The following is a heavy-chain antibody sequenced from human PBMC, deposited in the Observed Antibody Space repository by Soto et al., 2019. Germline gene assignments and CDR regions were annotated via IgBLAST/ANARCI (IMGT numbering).Heavy chain of an antibody. V-gene: IGHV5-10-1*01. J-gene: IGHJ4*02. CDR2: IDPSDSYT. D-gene: IGHD3-22*01. CDR1: GYSFTRYW. Sequence: EVQLVQSGAEVKKPGESLRISCKGSGYSFTRYWISWVRQMPGKGLEWMGRIDPSDSYTNYSPSFQGHVTISADKSINTAYLQGSSPKASDTAMYYCARRPYDSSGYADYWGQGTLVTVSS. CDR3: ARRPYDSSGYADY.